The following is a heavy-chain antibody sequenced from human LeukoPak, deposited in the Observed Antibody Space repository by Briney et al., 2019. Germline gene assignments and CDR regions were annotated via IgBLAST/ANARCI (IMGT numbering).Heavy chain of an antibody. D-gene: IGHD2-15*01. CDR3: ARMSVVVVAAIGFDI. CDR2: TYYRSKWYN. CDR1: GDSFSSNSAA. J-gene: IGHJ3*02. Sequence: SQTLSLTCAISGDSFSSNSAAWNWIRQSPSRGLEWLGRTYYRSKWYNDYAVSVKSRITINPDTSKNQFSLQLNSVTPEDTAVYYCARMSVVVVAAIGFDIWGQGTMVTVSS. V-gene: IGHV6-1*01.